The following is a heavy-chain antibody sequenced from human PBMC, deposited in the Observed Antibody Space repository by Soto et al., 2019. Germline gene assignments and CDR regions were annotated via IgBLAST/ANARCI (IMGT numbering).Heavy chain of an antibody. CDR1: GFTFSSYA. CDR3: ANTPAVAGTYYFDY. J-gene: IGHJ4*02. D-gene: IGHD6-19*01. Sequence: EVQLLESGGGLVQPGGSLRLSCAASGFTFSSYAMSWVRQAPEKGLEWVSAISGSGGSTYYADSVKGRFTISRDNSKNTLYLQMNSLRAEDTAVYYCANTPAVAGTYYFDYWGQGTLVTVSS. CDR2: ISGSGGST. V-gene: IGHV3-23*01.